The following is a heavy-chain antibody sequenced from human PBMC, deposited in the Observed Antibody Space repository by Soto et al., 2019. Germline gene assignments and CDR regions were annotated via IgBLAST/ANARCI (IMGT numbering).Heavy chain of an antibody. D-gene: IGHD2-15*01. V-gene: IGHV3-30*03. J-gene: IGHJ6*02. Sequence: QVQLVESGGGVVQRGTSLRLSCAASGFTFNYYGMHWVRQAPGKGLEWMAVISYDGSKKHYADSVKGRFAISRDNSRNTVYLQLNSLRPEDTAVYYCATMGPGPILEDKFYYYVIYVWGQGTTVTVSS. CDR1: GFTFNYYG. CDR3: ATMGPGPILEDKFYYYVIYV. CDR2: ISYDGSKK.